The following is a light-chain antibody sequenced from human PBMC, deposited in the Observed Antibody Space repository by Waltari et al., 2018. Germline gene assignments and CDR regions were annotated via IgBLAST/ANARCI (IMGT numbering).Light chain of an antibody. Sequence: SFELTQPPSVSVSPGQTASITCSGNTLPKQYAYWYQQKPGQAPVLIMYKDSDRPSGIPEQFSGSSSGTTVTLTISGVQAEDEADYYCQSADSSGTPVIFGGGTKLTVL. J-gene: IGLJ2*01. V-gene: IGLV3-25*03. CDR2: KDS. CDR1: TLPKQY. CDR3: QSADSSGTPVI.